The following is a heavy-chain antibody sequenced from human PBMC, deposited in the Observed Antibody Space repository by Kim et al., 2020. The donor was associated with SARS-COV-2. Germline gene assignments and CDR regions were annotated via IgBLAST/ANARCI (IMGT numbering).Heavy chain of an antibody. J-gene: IGHJ4*02. CDR3: ARELREGGRYYFDQ. D-gene: IGHD3-16*02. CDR2: ISYTGST. V-gene: IGHV4-59*13. Sequence: SETLSLTCAVSGDSSSIYYWSWIRQPPGKGLEYIGYISYTGSTNYNPSLKSRVTISVDTPQSQFSLHLSAVTAADTAVYYCARELREGGRYYFDQWRQGTLVTVSS. CDR1: GDSSSIYY.